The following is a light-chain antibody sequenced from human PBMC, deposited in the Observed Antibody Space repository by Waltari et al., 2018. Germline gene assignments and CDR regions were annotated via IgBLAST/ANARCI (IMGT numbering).Light chain of an antibody. CDR3: CSYGGSSTFVI. CDR1: SSDVGSFNL. V-gene: IGLV2-23*02. J-gene: IGLJ2*01. Sequence: QSALTQPASVSGSPGQSITIACTGTSSDVGSFNLVSWYQQHPNKPPKLMIYQVSKRPSGLSNRFSGSKSGNTASLTISGLQAEDEAEYYCCSYGGSSTFVIFGGGTKLTVL. CDR2: QVS.